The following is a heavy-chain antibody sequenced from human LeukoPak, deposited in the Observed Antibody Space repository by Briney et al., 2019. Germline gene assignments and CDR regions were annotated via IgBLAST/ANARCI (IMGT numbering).Heavy chain of an antibody. D-gene: IGHD4/OR15-4a*01. J-gene: IGHJ4*02. Sequence: AGGSLRLSCAASGFTFSSYEMNWVRQAPGKGLEWVANINGDGSLNGHVASVKGRFTISRDNAKNSVYLQMISLRDEDTAVYYCTRDRAYGALDYWGQGTLVTVSS. CDR2: INGDGSLN. CDR3: TRDRAYGALDY. CDR1: GFTFSSYE. V-gene: IGHV3-7*01.